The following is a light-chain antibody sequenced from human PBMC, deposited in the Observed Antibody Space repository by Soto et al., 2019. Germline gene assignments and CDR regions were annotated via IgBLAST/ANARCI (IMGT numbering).Light chain of an antibody. V-gene: IGKV3-15*01. Sequence: IEMTQSPSSLSVSPGDRVTISCRASQSVSHNLNWYQQKPGQAPRLLIYGASRMDTGIPARFSGSGSGTEFTLTISSLQSEDFAIYFCQQCYSCPRTFGQGTKVDIK. CDR2: GAS. J-gene: IGKJ1*01. CDR1: QSVSHN. CDR3: QQCYSCPRT.